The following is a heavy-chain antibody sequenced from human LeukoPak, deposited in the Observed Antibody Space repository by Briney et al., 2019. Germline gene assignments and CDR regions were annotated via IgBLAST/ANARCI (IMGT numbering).Heavy chain of an antibody. J-gene: IGHJ2*01. CDR1: GFTFSSYS. Sequence: GGSLRLSCAAPGFTFSSYSMNWVRQAPGKGLEWVSSISSSSSYIYYADSVKGRFTISRDNAKNSLYLQMNSLRAEDTAVYYCAREERDGYNYYWYFDLWGRGTLVTVSS. CDR3: AREERDGYNYYWYFDL. V-gene: IGHV3-21*01. D-gene: IGHD5-24*01. CDR2: ISSSSSYI.